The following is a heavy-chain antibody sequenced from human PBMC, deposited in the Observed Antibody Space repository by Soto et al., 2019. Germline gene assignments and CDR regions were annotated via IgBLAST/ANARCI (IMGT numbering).Heavy chain of an antibody. V-gene: IGHV3-13*01. CDR3: SRAPTLGAAEAKNYYCYYAMDV. CDR2: IGTAGDT. J-gene: IGHJ6*02. CDR1: GFNFSSYD. Sequence: EVQLVESGGGLVQPGGSLRLYCAASGFNFSSYDMHWVRQATGKGLEWVSVIGTAGDTYYPGSVKGRITISRENAKNSLYLQMNSLKAEATAVDYCSRAPTLGAAEAKNYYCYYAMDVWGQGTTVTVSS. D-gene: IGHD3-16*01.